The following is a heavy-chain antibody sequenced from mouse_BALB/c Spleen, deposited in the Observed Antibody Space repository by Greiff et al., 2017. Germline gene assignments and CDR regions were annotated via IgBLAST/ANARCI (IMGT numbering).Heavy chain of an antibody. J-gene: IGHJ3*01. D-gene: IGHD3-2*02. V-gene: IGHV5-6-4*01. CDR3: TRDQDSYAY. CDR2: ISSGGSYT. Sequence: EVQVVESGGGLVKPGGSLKLSCAASGFTFSSYTMSWVRQTPEKRLEWVATISSGGSYTYYPDSVKGRFTISRDNAKNTLYLQMSSLKSEDTAMYYCTRDQDSYAYWGQGTLVTVSA. CDR1: GFTFSSYT.